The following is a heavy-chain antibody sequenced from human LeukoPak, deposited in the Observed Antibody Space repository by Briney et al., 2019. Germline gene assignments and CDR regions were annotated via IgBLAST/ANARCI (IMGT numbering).Heavy chain of an antibody. D-gene: IGHD3-9*01. V-gene: IGHV3-23*01. CDR3: AKERDSTGYSPHACDY. CDR2: ISGSGGST. CDR1: GFTFSSYA. J-gene: IGHJ4*02. Sequence: GRSLRLSCAASGFTFSSYAMSWVRQAPGKGLEWVSAISGSGGSTYYADSVKGRFTISRDNSKNTLYLQMNSLRAEDTAVYYCAKERDSTGYSPHACDYWGQGTLVTVSS.